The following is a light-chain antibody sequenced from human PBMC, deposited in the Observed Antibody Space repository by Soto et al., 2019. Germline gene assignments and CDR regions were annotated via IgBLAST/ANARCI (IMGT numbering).Light chain of an antibody. V-gene: IGKV2-28*01. CDR3: LHALQPPPA. CDR2: LGS. J-gene: IGKJ1*01. CDR1: QSLPQSSGNHY. Sequence: DIVLTQSPLSLPVTPGEPASMSCRSSQSLPQSSGNHYLDWYLQKPGQSPQLLIYLGSNRASGVPDRFSGSGSGTDFTLKISRVEAEDVGVYYCLHALQPPPAFGQGTKVEIK.